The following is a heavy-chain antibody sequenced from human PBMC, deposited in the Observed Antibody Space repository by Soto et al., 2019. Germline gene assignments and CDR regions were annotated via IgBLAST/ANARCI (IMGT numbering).Heavy chain of an antibody. CDR2: ISGSGGST. J-gene: IGHJ6*02. Sequence: PGGSLRLSCAASGFTFSSYAMSWVRQAPGKGLEWVSAISGSGGSTYYADSVKGRFTISRDNSKNTLYLQMNSLRAEDTAVYYCAKLIGSNRWYYYGMDVWGQGTTVTVSS. V-gene: IGHV3-23*01. D-gene: IGHD3-10*01. CDR3: AKLIGSNRWYYYGMDV. CDR1: GFTFSSYA.